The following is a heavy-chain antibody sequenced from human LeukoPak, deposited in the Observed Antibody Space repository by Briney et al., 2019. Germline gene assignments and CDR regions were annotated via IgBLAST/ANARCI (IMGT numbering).Heavy chain of an antibody. CDR2: ISYDGSNK. CDR1: GFTFSSYA. CDR3: ARVQRAFDY. J-gene: IGHJ4*02. Sequence: GGSLRLSCAASGFTFSSYAMHWVRQAPGKGLEWVAVISYDGSNKYYADSVKGRFTISRDNSKNTLYLQMNSLRAEDTAVYYCARVQRAFDYWGQGTLVTVSS. V-gene: IGHV3-30*04.